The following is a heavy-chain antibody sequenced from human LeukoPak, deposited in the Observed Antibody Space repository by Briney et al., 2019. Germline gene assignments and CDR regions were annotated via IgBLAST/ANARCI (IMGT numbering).Heavy chain of an antibody. D-gene: IGHD6-19*01. CDR1: GGSINNYY. Sequence: SETLSLTCTVSGGSINNYYWSWLRQPAEKGLEWIGRMHPSGSTNYSPSLKSRLTVSLDTSKNQFSLKLTSVTAADTAIYYCARDGGSGWYDYWGQGTMVTVSS. V-gene: IGHV4-4*07. CDR3: ARDGGSGWYDY. CDR2: MHPSGST. J-gene: IGHJ4*02.